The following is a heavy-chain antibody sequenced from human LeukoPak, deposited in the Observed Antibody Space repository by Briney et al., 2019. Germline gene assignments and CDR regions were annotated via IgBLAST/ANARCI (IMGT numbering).Heavy chain of an antibody. D-gene: IGHD3-10*01. CDR1: GGSISTYY. CDR2: ILYSGST. J-gene: IGHJ4*02. Sequence: SETLSLTCTVSGGSISTYYWSWIRQPPGKGLEWIGYILYSGSTSYNPSLKSRVTMSVDTSKSRFSLKLSSVTAADTAAYYCAIRVTMVRGVNLGFDYWGQGTLVTVSS. V-gene: IGHV4-59*12. CDR3: AIRVTMVRGVNLGFDY.